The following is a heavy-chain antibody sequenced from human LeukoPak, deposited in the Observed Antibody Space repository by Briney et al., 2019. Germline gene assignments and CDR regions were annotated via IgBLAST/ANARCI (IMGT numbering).Heavy chain of an antibody. CDR3: ARQEGALDWFDP. Sequence: PSETLSLTCTVSGGSISSSSYYWGWIRQPPGKGLEWIGSIYYSGSTYYNPSLKSRVTISVDTSKNQFSLKLSSVTAADTAVYYCARQEGALDWFDPWGQGTLVTVSS. J-gene: IGHJ5*02. V-gene: IGHV4-39*01. D-gene: IGHD3-16*01. CDR1: GGSISSSSYY. CDR2: IYYSGST.